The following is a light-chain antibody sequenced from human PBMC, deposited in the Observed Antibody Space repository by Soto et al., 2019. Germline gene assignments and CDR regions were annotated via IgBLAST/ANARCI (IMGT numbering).Light chain of an antibody. CDR3: QQYNKWPRT. J-gene: IGKJ1*01. V-gene: IGKV3-15*01. Sequence: EIVLTQSTDTLSVSPGERVTLSCRASQTVTTNLVWYHQKPGQSPRLLIYDASTRATGIPARYSGSGSGTEFNFTISSLQSEDFAVYYCQQYNKWPRTFGQGTKVDIK. CDR1: QTVTTN. CDR2: DAS.